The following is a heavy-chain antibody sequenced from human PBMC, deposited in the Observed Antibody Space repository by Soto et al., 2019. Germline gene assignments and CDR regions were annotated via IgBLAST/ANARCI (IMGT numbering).Heavy chain of an antibody. Sequence: EVQLVESGGDLVQPGGSLRLSCAASGFTFSTYGMQWVRQAPGTGLLWVSRIKTDGTYATYADSVKGRFTISRDNAKNTLYLHMTSLRVEDAAVYYCAAGGSGYYANWGQGARVTVSS. J-gene: IGHJ4*02. CDR3: AAGGSGYYAN. V-gene: IGHV3-74*01. CDR1: GFTFSTYG. CDR2: IKTDGTYA. D-gene: IGHD3-22*01.